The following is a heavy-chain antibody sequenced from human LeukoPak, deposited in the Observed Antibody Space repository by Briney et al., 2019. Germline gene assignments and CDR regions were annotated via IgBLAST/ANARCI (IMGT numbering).Heavy chain of an antibody. D-gene: IGHD3-22*01. Sequence: KSSETLSLTCAVYGGSFSGYYWSWIRQPPGKGLEWIGEINHSGSTNYNPSLKSRVTMSVDTSKNQFSLKLSSVTAADTAVYYCAREDYDSSGYYALFDYWGQGTLVTVSS. J-gene: IGHJ4*02. V-gene: IGHV4-34*01. CDR3: AREDYDSSGYYALFDY. CDR1: GGSFSGYY. CDR2: INHSGST.